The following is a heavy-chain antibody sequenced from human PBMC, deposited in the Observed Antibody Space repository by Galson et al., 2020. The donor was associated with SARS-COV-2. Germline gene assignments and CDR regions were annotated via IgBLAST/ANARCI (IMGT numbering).Heavy chain of an antibody. V-gene: IGHV3-7*05. J-gene: IGHJ4*02. CDR2: IKQDGSEK. CDR1: GFTFSSYW. D-gene: IGHD1-1*01. Sequence: GESLKISCAASGFTFSSYWMAWVRQAPGKGLEWVANIKQDGSEKYYVDSVKGRFTISRDNAKNSLYLQMNSLRAEDKAVYYCARKNGHNQRPAIFDYWGQGTLVTVSS. CDR3: ARKNGHNQRPAIFDY.